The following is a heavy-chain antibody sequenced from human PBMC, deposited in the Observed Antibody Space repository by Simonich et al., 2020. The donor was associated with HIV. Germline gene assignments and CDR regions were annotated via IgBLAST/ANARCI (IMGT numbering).Heavy chain of an antibody. J-gene: IGHJ4*02. V-gene: IGHV4-34*01. CDR1: CGSFSGNN. CDR3: ARGFYQRLYYFDY. D-gene: IGHD2-2*01. Sequence: QVQLQQWGAGLLKPSETLSLTCAVSCGSFSGNNWSGIRQPPGKGLEWSGEINHSGSTNYNPTLKSRVTISVDTSKNQFSLKLSSVTAADTAVYYCARGFYQRLYYFDYWGQGTLVTVSS. CDR2: INHSGST.